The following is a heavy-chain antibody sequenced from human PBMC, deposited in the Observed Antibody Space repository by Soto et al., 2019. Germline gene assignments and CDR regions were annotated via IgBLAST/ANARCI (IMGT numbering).Heavy chain of an antibody. CDR1: GFTFSSHA. J-gene: IGHJ4*02. CDR3: ARANGPYYDSSFYGLARNYFDY. D-gene: IGHD3-22*01. Sequence: RLSCSGPGFTFSSHAMNWVRQAPGRGLEWVSVISFDGSNKYYAESVRGRYSISRDNSKNILYLDMHSLRPDDTTIYYCARANGPYYDSSFYGLARNYFDYWGQGALVTVSS. CDR2: ISFDGSNK. V-gene: IGHV3-30-3*01.